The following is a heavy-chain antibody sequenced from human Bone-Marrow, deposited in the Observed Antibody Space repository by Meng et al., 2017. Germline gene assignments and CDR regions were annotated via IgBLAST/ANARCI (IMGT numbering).Heavy chain of an antibody. V-gene: IGHV4-34*01. J-gene: IGHJ6*02. Sequence: SQTLSLTCAVCGGSFSGYYWSWIRQPPGKGLEWIGEINHSGSTNYNPSLKSRVTISVDTSKNQFSLKLSSVTAADTAVYYCARELIAVAGALDGMDVWGQGTTVTVSS. CDR1: GGSFSGYY. CDR2: INHSGST. CDR3: ARELIAVAGALDGMDV. D-gene: IGHD6-19*01.